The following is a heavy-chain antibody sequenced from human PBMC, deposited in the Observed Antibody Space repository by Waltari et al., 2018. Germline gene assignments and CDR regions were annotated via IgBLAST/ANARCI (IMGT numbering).Heavy chain of an antibody. CDR2: ISITGRTK. Sequence: EVRLVESGGGLVQPGGSLRLSCEGSGFIFSDYEINWARQAPGKGLEWVSYISITGRTKQYADSVKGRFTISRDSAKNSVYLQMSSLRVEDTALYYCARGTGWYSFDFWGQGTLVTVSS. CDR3: ARGTGWYSFDF. J-gene: IGHJ4*02. CDR1: GFIFSDYE. V-gene: IGHV3-48*03. D-gene: IGHD6-19*01.